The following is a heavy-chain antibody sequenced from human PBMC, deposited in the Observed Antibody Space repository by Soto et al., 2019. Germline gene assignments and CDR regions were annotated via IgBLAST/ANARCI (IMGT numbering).Heavy chain of an antibody. CDR3: ARDVTAMEALYYYDT. D-gene: IGHD5-18*01. CDR1: GGTLNTYT. J-gene: IGHJ4*02. V-gene: IGHV1-69*08. Sequence: QLQLVQSGAAVKKPGSSVKVSCKASGGTLNTYTISWVRQAPGQGLEWMGSILPFLGSTNYAKKFQGRVTFTADQSTSTMELSSLRSEDTAVYFCARDVTAMEALYYYDTWGQGSLVTVSS. CDR2: ILPFLGST.